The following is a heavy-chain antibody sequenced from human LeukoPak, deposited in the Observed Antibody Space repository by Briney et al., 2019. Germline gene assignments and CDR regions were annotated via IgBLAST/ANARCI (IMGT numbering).Heavy chain of an antibody. CDR3: ARGGGLRFLEWLFDY. Sequence: GGSLRLSCAASGFTFSSYSMNWVRQAPGKGLEWVSSISSSSSYIYYADSVNGRFTISRDNAKNSLYLQMNSLRAEDTAVYYCARGGGLRFLEWLFDYWGQGTLVTVSS. V-gene: IGHV3-21*01. CDR2: ISSSSSYI. CDR1: GFTFSSYS. D-gene: IGHD3-3*01. J-gene: IGHJ4*02.